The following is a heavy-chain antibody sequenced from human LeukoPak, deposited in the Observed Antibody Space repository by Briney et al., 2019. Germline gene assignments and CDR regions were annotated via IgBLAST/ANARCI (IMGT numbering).Heavy chain of an antibody. CDR2: ISGSGGST. J-gene: IGHJ4*02. D-gene: IGHD5-18*01. CDR1: GFTFSSYA. CDR3: ASRDTAMVAFDY. Sequence: GGSLRLSCAASGFTFSSYAMSWVRQAPGKGLEWVSAISGSGGSTYYADSVKGRFTISRDNSKNTLYLQMSSLRAEDTAVYYCASRDTAMVAFDYWGQGTLVTVSS. V-gene: IGHV3-23*01.